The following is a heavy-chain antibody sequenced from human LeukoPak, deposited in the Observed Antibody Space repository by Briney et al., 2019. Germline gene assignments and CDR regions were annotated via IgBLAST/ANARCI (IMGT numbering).Heavy chain of an antibody. D-gene: IGHD1-14*01. Sequence: ASVKVSCKASGYDFVKYDITWVRQAPGQGLQWMGWISGYSGDTNNAQSLQGRVTMTTDTSTTTAYLELRNLRSDDTAVYYCARDNRVRGIEFMDFWGQGTLVTVSS. J-gene: IGHJ4*02. CDR3: ARDNRVRGIEFMDF. CDR2: ISGYSGDT. CDR1: GYDFVKYD. V-gene: IGHV1-18*01.